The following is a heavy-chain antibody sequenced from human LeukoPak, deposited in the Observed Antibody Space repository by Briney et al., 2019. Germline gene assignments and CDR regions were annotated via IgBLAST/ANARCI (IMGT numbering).Heavy chain of an antibody. V-gene: IGHV3-23*01. CDR2: ISGDGGNT. CDR1: GFLFSSFT. D-gene: IGHD6-19*01. CDR3: AKDRIAVAGIDY. Sequence: GGSLRLSCAASGFLFSSFTMNWVRQAPGKGLEWVSGISGDGGNTYYADSVKGRFTISRDNSKNTLYLQVNSLRAEYTALYYCAKDRIAVAGIDYWGQGTLVTVSS. J-gene: IGHJ4*02.